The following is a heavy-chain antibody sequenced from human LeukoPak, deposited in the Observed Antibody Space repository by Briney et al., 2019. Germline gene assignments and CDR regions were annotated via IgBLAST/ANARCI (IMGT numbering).Heavy chain of an antibody. CDR2: IKQDGSEK. CDR3: ARDRDVLTY. J-gene: IGHJ4*02. V-gene: IGHV3-7*01. CDR1: GFTFSSYA. Sequence: GGSLRLSCAASGFTFSSYAMSWVRQAPGKGLEWVANIKQDGSEKYYVDSVKGRFTISRDNAKNSLYLLMNSLRAEDTAVYYCARDRDVLTYWGQGTLVTVSS. D-gene: IGHD3-9*01.